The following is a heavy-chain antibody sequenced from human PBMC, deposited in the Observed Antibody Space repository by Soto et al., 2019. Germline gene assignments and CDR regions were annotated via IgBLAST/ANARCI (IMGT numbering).Heavy chain of an antibody. D-gene: IGHD3-3*01. CDR2: IYYSGST. V-gene: IGHV4-31*03. CDR3: AREDYDFWSGYPDYYYYYYMDV. J-gene: IGHJ6*03. CDR1: GGSISSGGYY. Sequence: SETLSLTCTVSGGSISSGGYYWSWIRQHPGKGLEWIGYIYYSGSTYYNPSLKSRVTISVDTSKNQFSLKLSSVTAADTAVYYCAREDYDFWSGYPDYYYYYYMDVWGKGTTVTVS.